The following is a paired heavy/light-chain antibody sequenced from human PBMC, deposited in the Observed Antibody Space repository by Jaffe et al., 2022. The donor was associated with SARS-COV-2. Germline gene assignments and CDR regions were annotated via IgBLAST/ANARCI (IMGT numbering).Light chain of an antibody. V-gene: IGKV1D-8*01. CDR1: QGISSY. Sequence: VIWMTQSPSLLSASTGDRVTISCRMSQGISSYLAWYQQKPGKAPELLIYAASTLQSGVPSRFSGSGSGTDFTLTISCLQSEDFATYYCQQYYSFPWTFGQGTKVEIK. CDR2: AAS. CDR3: QQYYSFPWT. J-gene: IGKJ1*01.
Heavy chain of an antibody. J-gene: IGHJ6*02. CDR1: GGSISSYY. Sequence: QVQLQESGPGLVKPSETLSLTCTVSGGSISSYYWSWIRQPPGKGLEWIGYIYYSGSTNYNPSLKSRVTISVDTSKNQFSLKLSSVTAADTAVYYCASTNGSGSYWGYYYGMDVWGQGTTVTVSS. CDR3: ASTNGSGSYWGYYYGMDV. D-gene: IGHD1-26*01. CDR2: IYYSGST. V-gene: IGHV4-59*01.